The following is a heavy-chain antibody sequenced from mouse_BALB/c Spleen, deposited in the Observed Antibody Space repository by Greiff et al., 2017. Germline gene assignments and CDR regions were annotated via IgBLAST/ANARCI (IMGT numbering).Heavy chain of an antibody. Sequence: QVQLQQSGAELMKPGASVKISCKATGYTFSSYWIEWVKQRPGHGLEWIGEILPGSGSTNYNEKFKGKATFTADTSSNTAYMQLSSLTSEDSAVYYCARGGDYRYDGGAWFAYWGQGTLVTVSA. J-gene: IGHJ3*01. D-gene: IGHD2-14*01. CDR2: ILPGSGST. CDR1: GYTFSSYW. CDR3: ARGGDYRYDGGAWFAY. V-gene: IGHV1-9*01.